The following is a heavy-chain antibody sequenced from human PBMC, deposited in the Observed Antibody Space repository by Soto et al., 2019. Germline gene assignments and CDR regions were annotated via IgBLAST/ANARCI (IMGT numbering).Heavy chain of an antibody. CDR2: ISSGSAYI. V-gene: IGHV3-21*06. CDR1: TSSMYS. J-gene: IGHJ5*02. Sequence: EVQVVESGGGLVKPGGSLRLSCTFTSSMYSMNWVRQAPGKGLEWVACISSGSAYIKYAESVKGRFTISRDNAKNSLHLQMNSLRAEDAAIYHCASDKGGSHDSWFDPWGQGTLVTVSS. CDR3: ASDKGGSHDSWFDP. D-gene: IGHD1-26*01.